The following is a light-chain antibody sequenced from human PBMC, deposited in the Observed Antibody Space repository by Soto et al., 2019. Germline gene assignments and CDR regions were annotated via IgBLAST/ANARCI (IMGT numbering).Light chain of an antibody. J-gene: IGKJ4*01. CDR1: QIVTSSY. V-gene: IGKV3-20*01. Sequence: EIVLTQSPGTLSLSPGERATLSCRASQIVTSSYLAWYQQKPGQAPRLLIYGASSRATGIPDRFSGSGSGTDFTLPISRLEPEGFAVYYCQQYGRSPAFGGGTKVEIK. CDR3: QQYGRSPA. CDR2: GAS.